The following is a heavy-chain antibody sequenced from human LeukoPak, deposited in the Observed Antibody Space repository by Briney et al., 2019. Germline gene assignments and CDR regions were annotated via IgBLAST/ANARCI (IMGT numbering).Heavy chain of an antibody. J-gene: IGHJ6*03. CDR3: ARESLDFWSGYPSYMDV. CDR1: VYTFTIYD. Sequence: ASGTVSYTPSVYTFTIYDIKGVRQAAGQGGGGRGGMNPNSGSTGYPQKFPGTVTITRNTSISTAYIELSSLRSEHTAVYYCARESLDFWSGYPSYMDVCGKGTTVTVSS. D-gene: IGHD3-3*01. CDR2: MNPNSGST. V-gene: IGHV1-8*03.